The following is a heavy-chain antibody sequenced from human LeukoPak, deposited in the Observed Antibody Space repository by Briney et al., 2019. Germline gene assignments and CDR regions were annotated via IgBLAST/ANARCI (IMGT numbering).Heavy chain of an antibody. CDR3: ARDPLYPGIAAADMGGY. V-gene: IGHV1-69*13. CDR2: IIPIFGTA. D-gene: IGHD6-13*01. J-gene: IGHJ4*02. Sequence: SVKVSCKASGGTFSSYAISWVRQAPGQGLEWMGGIIPIFGTANYAQKFQGRVTITADESTSTAYMELSSLRSEDTAVYYCARDPLYPGIAAADMGGYWGQGTLVTVSS. CDR1: GGTFSSYA.